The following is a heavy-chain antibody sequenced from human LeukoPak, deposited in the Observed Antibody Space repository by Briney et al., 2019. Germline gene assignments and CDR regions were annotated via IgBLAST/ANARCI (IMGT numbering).Heavy chain of an antibody. Sequence: SQTLSLTCAVSGGSISSGGYSWSWIRQPPGKGLEWIGYIYHSGSTYYNPSLKSRVTISVDRSKNQFSLKLSSVTAADTAVYYCARGRGWDRLDYWGQGTLVTVSS. V-gene: IGHV4-30-2*01. CDR2: IYHSGST. D-gene: IGHD1-26*01. CDR3: ARGRGWDRLDY. J-gene: IGHJ4*02. CDR1: GGSISSGGYS.